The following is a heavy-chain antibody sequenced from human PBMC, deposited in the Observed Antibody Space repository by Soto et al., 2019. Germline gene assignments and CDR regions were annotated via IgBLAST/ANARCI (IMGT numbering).Heavy chain of an antibody. V-gene: IGHV4-34*01. CDR2: INHSGST. J-gene: IGHJ5*02. Sequence: ASETLSLTCAVYGGSFSGYYWSWIRQPPGKGLEWIGEINHSGSTNYNPSLKSRVTISVDTSKNQFSLKLSSVTAADTAVYYCARAGLYYDILTGYYNRYSRWFDPWGQGTLVTVSS. CDR3: ARAGLYYDILTGYYNRYSRWFDP. CDR1: GGSFSGYY. D-gene: IGHD3-9*01.